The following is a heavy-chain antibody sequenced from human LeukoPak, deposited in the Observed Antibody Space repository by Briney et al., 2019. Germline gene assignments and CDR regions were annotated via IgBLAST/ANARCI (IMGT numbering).Heavy chain of an antibody. Sequence: GGSLRLSCAASGFTFSSYWMSWVRQAPGKGLEGGANIKQDGSEKYYVDAVKGRFTISRDNAKNPLYLQMNSLRAEDTAVYYCARETYGGNSYYFDYWGQGTLVTVSS. V-gene: IGHV3-7*01. J-gene: IGHJ4*02. CDR1: GFTFSSYW. CDR2: IKQDGSEK. CDR3: ARETYGGNSYYFDY. D-gene: IGHD4-23*01.